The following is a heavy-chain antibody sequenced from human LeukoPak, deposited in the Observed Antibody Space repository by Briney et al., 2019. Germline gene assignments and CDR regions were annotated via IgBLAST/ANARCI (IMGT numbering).Heavy chain of an antibody. CDR1: GGSFSGYY. CDR3: ARRNTYYYGSEKNAFDI. Sequence: PSETLSLTCAVYGGSFSGYYWSWIRQPPGKGLEWIGEINHSGSTNYNPSLKSRVTISVDTSKNQFSLKLSSVTAADTAVYYCARRNTYYYGSEKNAFDIWGQGTMVTVSS. J-gene: IGHJ3*02. V-gene: IGHV4-34*01. CDR2: INHSGST. D-gene: IGHD3-10*01.